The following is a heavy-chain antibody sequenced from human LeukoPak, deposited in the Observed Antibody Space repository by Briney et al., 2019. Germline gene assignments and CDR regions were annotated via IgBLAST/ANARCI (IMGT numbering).Heavy chain of an antibody. CDR1: GYTFTSYG. CDR3: ARAGEDPPEYYFDY. D-gene: IGHD2-15*01. CDR2: ISAYNGNT. J-gene: IGHJ4*02. Sequence: EASVKVSCKASGYTFTSYGISWVRQAPGQGLEWMGWISAYNGNTNYAQKLQGRVTMTTDTSTSTAYMELRSLRSDDTAVYYCARAGEDPPEYYFDYWGQGTLVTVSS. V-gene: IGHV1-18*01.